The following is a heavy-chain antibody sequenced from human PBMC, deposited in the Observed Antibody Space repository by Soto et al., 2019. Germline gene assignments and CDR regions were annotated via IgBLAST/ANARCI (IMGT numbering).Heavy chain of an antibody. J-gene: IGHJ4*02. V-gene: IGHV4-31*03. Sequence: SETLSLTCTVSGGSISSGGYYWSWIRPHPGKGLEGIGYIYYSGSTYYNPSLKSRVTISVDTSKNQFSLKLSSVTAADTAVYYCARDRRGSVVPNYYDSSGSDWGQGTLVTVSS. CDR1: GGSISSGGYY. D-gene: IGHD3-22*01. CDR3: ARDRRGSVVPNYYDSSGSD. CDR2: IYYSGST.